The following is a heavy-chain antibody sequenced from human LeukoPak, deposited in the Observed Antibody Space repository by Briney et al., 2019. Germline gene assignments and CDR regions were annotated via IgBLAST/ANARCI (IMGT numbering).Heavy chain of an antibody. CDR1: GGTXSSYA. CDR3: ARVRSWGNWNDGGVDY. J-gene: IGHJ4*02. V-gene: IGHV1-69*13. D-gene: IGHD1-20*01. CDR2: IIPIFGTA. Sequence: SVKVSCKASGGTXSSYAISWVRQAPGQGLEWMGGIIPIFGTANYAQKFQGRVTITADESTSTAYMELSSLRSEDTAVYYCARVRSWGNWNDGGVDYWGQGTLVTVSS.